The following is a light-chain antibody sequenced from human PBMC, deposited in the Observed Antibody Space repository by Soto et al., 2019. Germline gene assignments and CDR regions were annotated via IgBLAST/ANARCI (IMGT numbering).Light chain of an antibody. V-gene: IGKV3-15*01. Sequence: EIVMTQSPATLSVSPGERATLSCRASQSVSSHLAWYQQKPGQAPRLLMFDASTRATGVPARLSGSGSGTEFTLIISSLQSEDLGVYYCHQYHDWPQTFGQGTKVEIK. CDR2: DAS. J-gene: IGKJ1*01. CDR3: HQYHDWPQT. CDR1: QSVSSH.